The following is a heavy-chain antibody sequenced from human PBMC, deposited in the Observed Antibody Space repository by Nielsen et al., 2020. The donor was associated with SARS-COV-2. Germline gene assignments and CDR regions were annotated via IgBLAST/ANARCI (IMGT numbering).Heavy chain of an antibody. J-gene: IGHJ6*03. CDR1: GFSFDTYW. V-gene: IGHV3-74*01. CDR2: INPDSIST. Sequence: GRSLRLSCAASGFSFDTYWMHWVRQSPGKGLVWLARINPDSISTTYAHSVEGRFTISRDNTKNTVYLQMNRLSVEDSAMYYCAGQNGKDYYFFYMDVWGKGTTVSVSS. CDR3: AGQNGKDYYFFYMDV. D-gene: IGHD2-8*01.